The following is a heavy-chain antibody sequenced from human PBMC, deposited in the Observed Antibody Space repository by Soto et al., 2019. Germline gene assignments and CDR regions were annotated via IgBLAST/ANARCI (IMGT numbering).Heavy chain of an antibody. CDR3: AREKYSSSWWDY. Sequence: QVQLVQSGAEVKKLGASVKVSCKASGYTFTSYAMHWVRQAPGQRLEWMGWINAGNGNTKYSQKFQGRVTITRDTSASTAYMELSSLRSEDTAVYYCAREKYSSSWWDYWGQGTLVTVSS. CDR2: INAGNGNT. D-gene: IGHD6-13*01. CDR1: GYTFTSYA. J-gene: IGHJ4*02. V-gene: IGHV1-3*01.